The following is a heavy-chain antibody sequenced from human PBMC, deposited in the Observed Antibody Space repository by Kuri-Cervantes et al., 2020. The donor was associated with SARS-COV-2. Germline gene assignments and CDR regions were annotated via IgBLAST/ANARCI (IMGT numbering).Heavy chain of an antibody. J-gene: IGHJ4*02. CDR3: VRDGDHWNFDY. D-gene: IGHD1-1*01. Sequence: GGSLRLSCAASGFTFSSYWMHWVRQVPGKGLVWVSRIKGDGSSPGYADSVKGRFTISRDNAKNMLFLQMNSLRAEDTAVYYCVRDGDHWNFDYWGQGTLVTVSS. CDR1: GFTFSSYW. CDR2: IKGDGSSP. V-gene: IGHV3-74*01.